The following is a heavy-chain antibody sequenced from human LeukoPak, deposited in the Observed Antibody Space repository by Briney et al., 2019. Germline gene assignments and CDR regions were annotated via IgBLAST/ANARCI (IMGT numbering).Heavy chain of an antibody. V-gene: IGHV3-30*18. CDR2: ISYDGGNK. CDR3: AKVWRGDYGDY. Sequence: GGSLRLSCAASGFTFSSYGMHWVRQAPGKGLEWVAVISYDGGNKFYADSVKGRFTISRDNSKSTLYLQMNSLRVEDTAVYYCAKVWRGDYGDYWGQGTLVTVSS. J-gene: IGHJ4*02. D-gene: IGHD3-3*01. CDR1: GFTFSSYG.